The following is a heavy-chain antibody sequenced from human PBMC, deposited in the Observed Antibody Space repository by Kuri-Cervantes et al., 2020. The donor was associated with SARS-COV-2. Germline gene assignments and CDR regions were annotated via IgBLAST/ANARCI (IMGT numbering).Heavy chain of an antibody. V-gene: IGHV3-21*01. J-gene: IGHJ4*02. CDR3: ARVTTVTEGY. CDR2: ISSSSSYI. CDR1: GFTFSSYS. Sequence: GGSLRLSCAASGFTFSSYSMNWVRQAPGKGLEWVSSISSSSSYIYYADSVKGRFTISRNNAKNSLYLQMNSLRAEDTAVYYCARVTTVTEGYWGQGTLVTVSS. D-gene: IGHD4-11*01.